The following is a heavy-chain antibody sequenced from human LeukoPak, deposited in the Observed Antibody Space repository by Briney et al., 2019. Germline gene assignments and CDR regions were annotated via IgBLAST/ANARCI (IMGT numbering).Heavy chain of an antibody. Sequence: PGGSLRLSCAASGFTFSSYGMHWVRQAPGKGLEWVAFIRYDGSNKYYADSVKGRFTISRDNSKNTLYLQMNSLRAEDTAVYYCAKEDVGEVRGVIGLPPDIWGQGTMVTVSS. CDR1: GFTFSSYG. CDR2: IRYDGSNK. J-gene: IGHJ3*02. V-gene: IGHV3-30*02. D-gene: IGHD3-10*01. CDR3: AKEDVGEVRGVIGLPPDI.